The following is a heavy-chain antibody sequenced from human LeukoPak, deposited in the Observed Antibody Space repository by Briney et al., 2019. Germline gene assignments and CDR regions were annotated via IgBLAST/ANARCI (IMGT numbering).Heavy chain of an antibody. J-gene: IGHJ4*02. CDR2: LYSGGST. Sequence: GGSLRLSCAASGLTFSSNYMTWVRQAPGKGLEWVSVLYSGGSTYYADSVKGRFTISRDNSKNTLYLQMNSLRAEDTAVYYCARGRGSTSCYYFDYWGQGALVTVSS. CDR3: ARGRGSTSCYYFDY. V-gene: IGHV3-53*01. D-gene: IGHD2-2*01. CDR1: GLTFSSNY.